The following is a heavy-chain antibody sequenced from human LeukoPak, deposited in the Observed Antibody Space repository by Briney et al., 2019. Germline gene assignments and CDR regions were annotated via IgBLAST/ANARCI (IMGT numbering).Heavy chain of an antibody. J-gene: IGHJ3*02. D-gene: IGHD3-22*01. CDR3: AKSDNSDYYLGGAFDI. CDR1: GFTSSNYA. CDR2: ISGGGGST. V-gene: IGHV3-23*01. Sequence: GGSLRLSCAASGFTSSNYAMSWVRQAPGKGLEWVSGISGGGGSTYYADSVKGRFTISRDNSKNTVYLQMNSLRAEDTAVYYCAKSDNSDYYLGGAFDIWGQGTMVTVSS.